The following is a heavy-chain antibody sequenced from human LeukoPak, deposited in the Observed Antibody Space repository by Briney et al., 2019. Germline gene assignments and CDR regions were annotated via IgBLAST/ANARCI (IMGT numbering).Heavy chain of an antibody. Sequence: GGSLRLSCAPSGFSFSSYWMSWVRQAPGKGLEGVANIKQDGSEKYYVDSVKGRFNISRDNAENSLYLQMNSLRAEDTAVYYCARPSGYYLHYAFDIWGQGTMVTVSS. CDR2: IKQDGSEK. D-gene: IGHD3-22*01. CDR3: ARPSGYYLHYAFDI. J-gene: IGHJ3*02. V-gene: IGHV3-7*01. CDR1: GFSFSSYW.